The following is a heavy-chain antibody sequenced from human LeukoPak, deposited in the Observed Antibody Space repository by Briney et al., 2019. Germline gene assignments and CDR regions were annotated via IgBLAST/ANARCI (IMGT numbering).Heavy chain of an antibody. Sequence: RPGTSLRLSCAASGLTFKSYGMHWVRQAPGKGLEWVAVIWYDGSSKYYADSVKGRFTISRDNSKNTLYLQMNSLGAEDTAVYYCARDGGVRDFWSGYSFWGQGTLVTVSS. D-gene: IGHD3-3*01. J-gene: IGHJ4*02. CDR2: IWYDGSSK. CDR1: GLTFKSYG. V-gene: IGHV3-33*01. CDR3: ARDGGVRDFWSGYSF.